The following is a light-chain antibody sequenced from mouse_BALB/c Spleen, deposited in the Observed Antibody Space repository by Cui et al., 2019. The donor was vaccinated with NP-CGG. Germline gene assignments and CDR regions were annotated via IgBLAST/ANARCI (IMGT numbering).Light chain of an antibody. CDR2: GTN. V-gene: IGLV1*01. Sequence: QLLVTQELALTTSPGETVTLTCRSSTGVVTTSNYANWVQEKPDHLFTGLIGGTNNRPPGVPARFSGSLIGDKAALTITGAQTEDEAIYFCALWYSNHWVFGGGTKLTVL. CDR1: TGVVTTSNY. J-gene: IGLJ1*01. CDR3: ALWYSNHWV.